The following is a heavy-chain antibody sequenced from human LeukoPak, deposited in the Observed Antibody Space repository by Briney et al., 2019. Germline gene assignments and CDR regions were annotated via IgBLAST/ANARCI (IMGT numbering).Heavy chain of an antibody. V-gene: IGHV1-69*01. CDR1: GGTFSSYA. CDR3: ARDEGYYYDF. Sequence: SVKVSCKASGGTFSSYAISWVRQAPGQGLEGMGVIIPIFGTANYAQKFQGRVTITADASTSTVYMELSSLRSEDTAVYYCARDEGYYYDFWGQGTMVTVSS. J-gene: IGHJ3*01. D-gene: IGHD3-10*01. CDR2: IIPIFGTA.